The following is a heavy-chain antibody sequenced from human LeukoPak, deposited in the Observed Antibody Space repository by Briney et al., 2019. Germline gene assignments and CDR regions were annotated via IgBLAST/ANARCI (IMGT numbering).Heavy chain of an antibody. D-gene: IGHD5-24*01. CDR3: ARDRVDGYNYYFDY. J-gene: IGHJ4*02. CDR2: IYHSGST. V-gene: IGHV4-4*02. CDR1: GGSISSSNW. Sequence: SGTLSLTCAVSGGSISSSNWWSWVRQPPGKGLEWIGEIYHSGSTYYNPSLKSRVTISVDTSKNQFSLKLSSVTAEDTAVYYCARDRVDGYNYYFDYWGQGTLVTVSS.